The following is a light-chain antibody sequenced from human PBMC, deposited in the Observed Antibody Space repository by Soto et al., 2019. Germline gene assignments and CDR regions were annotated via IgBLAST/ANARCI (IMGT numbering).Light chain of an antibody. Sequence: MTQSPATLSLTPGDRATLSCRASQSVSRNLAWYQQRPGQAPRLLISGASTRATGIAARFSGSGSGREFTLTISSLQSEDSALYYCQQYSNWPTFGQGTRLEIK. CDR2: GAS. CDR3: QQYSNWPT. J-gene: IGKJ5*01. V-gene: IGKV3-15*01. CDR1: QSVSRN.